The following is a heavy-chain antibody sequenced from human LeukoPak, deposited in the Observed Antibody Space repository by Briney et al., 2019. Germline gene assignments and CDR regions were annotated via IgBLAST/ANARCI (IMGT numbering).Heavy chain of an antibody. CDR1: GFILRSDA. J-gene: IGHJ4*02. CDR3: AKVWSGYSNFDY. CDR2: IHVSSGTT. Sequence: GGSLRLSXAASGFILRSDAMTWVRQAPGKGLECISYIHVSSGTTFYADSVKGRFTISTDDVNNSLFLQMNSLRGDDTAVYYCAKVWSGYSNFDYWGRGTPVTVSA. V-gene: IGHV3-48*01. D-gene: IGHD3-3*01.